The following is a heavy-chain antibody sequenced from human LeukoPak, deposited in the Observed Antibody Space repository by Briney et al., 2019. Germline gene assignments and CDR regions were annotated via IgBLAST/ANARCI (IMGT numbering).Heavy chain of an antibody. V-gene: IGHV1-2*02. CDR1: GYTFDENH. Sequence: ASVKVSCKASGYTFDENHIHWVRQAPGQGPEWMGWINPKSGATDSAQQFQGRLTMTRGTSIGTASMDLSRLRLDDTGIYYCARAGDESTGHYDSLHFWGQGTMVTVSS. J-gene: IGHJ3*01. CDR2: INPKSGAT. CDR3: ARAGDESTGHYDSLHF. D-gene: IGHD2-8*02.